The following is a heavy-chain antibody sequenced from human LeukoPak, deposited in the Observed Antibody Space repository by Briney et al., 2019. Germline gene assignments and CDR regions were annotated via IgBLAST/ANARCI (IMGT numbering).Heavy chain of an antibody. J-gene: IGHJ4*02. CDR2: IIPIFGTT. Sequence: SVKVSCKASGGTFSSYAITWVRQAPGQGLEWMGGIIPIFGTTNYAQKFQGRVTITADESTSTVYMELSSLRSEDTAVYYCAREGRGYYFDDWGQGTLVTVSS. CDR1: GGTFSSYA. V-gene: IGHV1-69*13. CDR3: AREGRGYYFDD. D-gene: IGHD3-22*01.